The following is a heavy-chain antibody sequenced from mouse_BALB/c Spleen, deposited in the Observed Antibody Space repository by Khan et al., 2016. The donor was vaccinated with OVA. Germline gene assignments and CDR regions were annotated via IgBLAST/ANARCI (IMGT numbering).Heavy chain of an antibody. J-gene: IGHJ3*01. CDR2: IDPANGNS. V-gene: IGHV14-3*02. CDR1: GFNIKDTY. Sequence: EVQLQESGAELVKPGASVKLSCTASGFNIKDTYMHWVKQRPEQGLEWIGRIDPANGNSKYDPMFQGKATITADTSSNTAYLQLSDLTSEDTSVYYGASPNWFAYWGQGTLVTVSA. CDR3: ASPNWFAY.